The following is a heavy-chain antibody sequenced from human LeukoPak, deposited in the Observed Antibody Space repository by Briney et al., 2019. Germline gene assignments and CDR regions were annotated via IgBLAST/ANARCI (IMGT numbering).Heavy chain of an antibody. J-gene: IGHJ5*02. V-gene: IGHV1-69*05. CDR3: ARDRYSSSWYAWFDP. Sequence: SSVKVSCKASGGTFSSYAISWVRQAPGQGLEWMGRIIPIFGTANYAQKLQGRVTITTDESTSTAYMELSSLRSEDTAVCYCARDRYSSSWYAWFDPWGQGTLVTVSS. D-gene: IGHD6-13*01. CDR1: GGTFSSYA. CDR2: IIPIFGTA.